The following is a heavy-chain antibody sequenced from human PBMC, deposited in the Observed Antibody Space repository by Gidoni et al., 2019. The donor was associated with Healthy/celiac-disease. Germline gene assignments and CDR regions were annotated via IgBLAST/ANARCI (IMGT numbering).Heavy chain of an antibody. Sequence: EVQLVESGGGLVQPGGSLRLSCAASGFTVSSNYMSWVRQAPGKGLEWVSVIYSGGSTYYADSVKGRFTISRDNSKNTLYLQMNSLRAEDTAVYYCAREGAAAWGNWFDPWGQGTLVTVSS. CDR1: GFTVSSNY. CDR3: AREGAAAWGNWFDP. D-gene: IGHD6-13*01. J-gene: IGHJ5*02. CDR2: IYSGGST. V-gene: IGHV3-66*01.